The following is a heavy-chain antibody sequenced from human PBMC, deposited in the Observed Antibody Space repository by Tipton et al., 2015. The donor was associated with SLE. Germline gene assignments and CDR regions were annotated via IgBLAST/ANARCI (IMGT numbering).Heavy chain of an antibody. CDR3: ARGGVEGSKWNIPDY. D-gene: IGHD1/OR15-1a*01. J-gene: IGHJ4*02. Sequence: TLSLTCTVYGGSFSSYYWTWIRQSPEKGLEWIGEIYHSGSSNYNPSLKSRVTMSIDTSKKRFSLKLTSVTAADTAMYYCARGGVEGSKWNIPDYWGQGTLVTVSS. CDR2: IYHSGSS. CDR1: GGSFSSYY. V-gene: IGHV4-34*01.